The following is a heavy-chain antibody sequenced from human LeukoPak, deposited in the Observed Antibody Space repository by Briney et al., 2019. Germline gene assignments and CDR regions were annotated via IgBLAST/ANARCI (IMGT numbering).Heavy chain of an antibody. CDR2: IRQDGSEK. CDR1: GFSFSTYW. CDR3: ARLSAMVRGPEDIFYFEY. D-gene: IGHD3-10*01. V-gene: IGHV3-7*01. Sequence: GGSLRLSCETSGFSFSTYWMSWVRQAPGKGLEWVANIRQDGSEKYYADSVKGRFTISRDIAKQSVFLQMNSLRAEDTALYYCARLSAMVRGPEDIFYFEYWGLGTLVTVSS. J-gene: IGHJ4*02.